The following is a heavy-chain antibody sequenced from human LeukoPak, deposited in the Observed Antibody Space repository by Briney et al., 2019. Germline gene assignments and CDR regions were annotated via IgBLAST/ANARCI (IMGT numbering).Heavy chain of an antibody. J-gene: IGHJ4*02. CDR3: ARDRAERNWTYHTLFDS. V-gene: IGHV3-74*01. Sequence: GGSLRLSCEVSGFTFGDYWMHWVRQPPGKGLVWVSRINGDERSRAYADSVEGRFTISRDNSKNTLYLQMNSLRVEDTGTYYCARDRAERNWTYHTLFDSWGQGTPVVVSS. CDR2: INGDERSR. D-gene: IGHD1-7*01. CDR1: GFTFGDYW.